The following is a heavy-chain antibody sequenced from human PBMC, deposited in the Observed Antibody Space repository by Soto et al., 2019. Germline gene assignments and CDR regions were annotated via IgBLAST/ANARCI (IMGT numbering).Heavy chain of an antibody. CDR2: IYYSGST. Sequence: QVQLQESGPGLVKPSQTLSLTCTVSGGSISSGGYYWSWIRQHPGKVLEWIGYIYYSGSTHYNPTLKCRVTISVNTSKNQFSLKLSSLTAAYTAVYYCRVYGPTRYWYFDLWGRGTLVTVSS. CDR1: GGSISSGGYY. CDR3: RVYGPTRYWYFDL. V-gene: IGHV4-31*03. J-gene: IGHJ2*01. D-gene: IGHD4-17*01.